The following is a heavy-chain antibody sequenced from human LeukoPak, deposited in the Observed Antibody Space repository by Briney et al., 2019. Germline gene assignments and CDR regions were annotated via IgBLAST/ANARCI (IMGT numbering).Heavy chain of an antibody. V-gene: IGHV4-39*07. Sequence: SETLSLTCIVSGATISSSSYYWGWIRQPPGKGLEWIGNIYYSGSTYNNPSLKSRVTISVDKSKNQFSLKLSSVTAADTAVYYCARFQVAATFFDYWGQGTLVTVSS. J-gene: IGHJ4*02. D-gene: IGHD6-25*01. CDR2: IYYSGST. CDR1: GATISSSSYY. CDR3: ARFQVAATFFDY.